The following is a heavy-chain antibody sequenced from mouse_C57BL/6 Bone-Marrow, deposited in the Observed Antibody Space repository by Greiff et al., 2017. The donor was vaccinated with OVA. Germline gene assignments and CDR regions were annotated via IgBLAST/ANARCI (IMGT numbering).Heavy chain of an antibody. Sequence: VQLQQSGAELVRPGASVTLSCKASGYTFTDYEMHWVKQTPVHGLEWIGAIDPETGGTAYNQKFKGKAILTADKSSSTAYMELRSLTSEDSAVYYCTRERYYGSSYVWYFEVWGTGTTVTVAS. D-gene: IGHD1-1*01. CDR1: GYTFTDYE. CDR2: IDPETGGT. J-gene: IGHJ1*03. CDR3: TRERYYGSSYVWYFEV. V-gene: IGHV1-15*01.